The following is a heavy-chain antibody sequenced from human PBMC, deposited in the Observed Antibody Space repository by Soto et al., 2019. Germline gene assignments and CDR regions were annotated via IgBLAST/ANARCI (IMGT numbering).Heavy chain of an antibody. J-gene: IGHJ5*02. V-gene: IGHV4-34*01. CDR1: GGSFSGYY. D-gene: IGHD5-18*01. Sequence: PSETLSLTCAVYGGSFSGYYWSWIRQPPGKGLEWIGEINHSGSTNYNPSLKSRVTISVDTSKNQFSLKLSSVTAADTAVYYCARGRGYSYGWANWFDPWGQGTLVTVSS. CDR2: INHSGST. CDR3: ARGRGYSYGWANWFDP.